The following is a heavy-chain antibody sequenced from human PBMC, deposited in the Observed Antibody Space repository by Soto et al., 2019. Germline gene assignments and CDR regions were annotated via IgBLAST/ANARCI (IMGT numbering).Heavy chain of an antibody. J-gene: IGHJ3*02. Sequence: QVQLQQWGAGLLKPSETLSLTCAVYGGSFRDFYWTWIRQPPGKGLEWIGEVNDRGSTNDNPPLKRRVTISVDTSKNQFSLKLNSVTAADTAVYYCARSSHYNHDALDMWGQGTMVSVS. V-gene: IGHV4-34*01. CDR2: VNDRGST. CDR1: GGSFRDFY. CDR3: ARSSHYNHDALDM. D-gene: IGHD1-1*01.